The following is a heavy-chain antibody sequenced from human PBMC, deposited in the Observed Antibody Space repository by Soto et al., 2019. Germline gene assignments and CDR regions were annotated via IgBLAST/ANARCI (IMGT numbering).Heavy chain of an antibody. D-gene: IGHD3-9*01. V-gene: IGHV1-18*04. J-gene: IGHJ6*02. CDR2: ISAYNGNT. CDR1: GYTFTSYV. Sequence: GASERVSCKASGYTFTSYVISWVRQAPGQGLEWMGWISAYNGNTNYAQKLQGRVTMTTDTSTSTAYMELRSLRSDDTAVYYCARGMPGILTGYYNPYYYGMDVWGQGTTVTVSS. CDR3: ARGMPGILTGYYNPYYYGMDV.